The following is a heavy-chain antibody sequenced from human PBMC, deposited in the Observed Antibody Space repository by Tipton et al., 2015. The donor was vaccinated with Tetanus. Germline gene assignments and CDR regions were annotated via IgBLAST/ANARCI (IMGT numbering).Heavy chain of an antibody. J-gene: IGHJ4*02. V-gene: IGHV4-34*01. CDR2: ISHSGSS. CDR1: GGSFSLYY. Sequence: LRLSCTVSGGSFSLYYWNWVRQSPGKGLEWIGEISHSGSSSYSPSLKSRVTISVDTSKNQFSLRLRSVAAADTAVYYCARDRHSYESSGYYLFDNWGQGTLVIVSA. CDR3: ARDRHSYESSGYYLFDN. D-gene: IGHD3-22*01.